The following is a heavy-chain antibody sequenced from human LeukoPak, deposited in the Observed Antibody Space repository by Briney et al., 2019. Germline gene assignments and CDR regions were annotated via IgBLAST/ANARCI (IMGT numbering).Heavy chain of an antibody. CDR1: GITFSSYS. CDR2: ISSSSSYI. J-gene: IGHJ4*02. V-gene: IGHV3-21*01. D-gene: IGHD6-13*01. CDR3: ARDLGSSWYKPRSRGSDY. Sequence: GGSLRLSCAASGITFSSYSMNWVRQAPGKGLEWVSSISSSSSYIYYADSVKGRFTISRDNAKNSLYLQMNSLRAEDTAVYYCARDLGSSWYKPRSRGSDYWGQGTLVTVSS.